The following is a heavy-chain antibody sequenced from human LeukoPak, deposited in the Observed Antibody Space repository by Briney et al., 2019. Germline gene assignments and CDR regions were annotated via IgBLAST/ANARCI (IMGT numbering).Heavy chain of an antibody. CDR3: ARSGHYGIDL. CDR1: RFAFDDYA. Sequence: GGSLRLSCVASRFAFDDYAMDWVRQSPGKGLEWVSFITWDGTTTFYVDSVKGRFTISRDNSKNSLYLQLDSLRVEDSGLYYCARSGHYGIDLWGQGTMVTVSS. V-gene: IGHV3-43D*04. D-gene: IGHD3-3*01. J-gene: IGHJ3*01. CDR2: ITWDGTTT.